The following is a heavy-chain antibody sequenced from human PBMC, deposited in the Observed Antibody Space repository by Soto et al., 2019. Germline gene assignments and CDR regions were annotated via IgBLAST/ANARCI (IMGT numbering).Heavy chain of an antibody. V-gene: IGHV3-9*01. J-gene: IGHJ3*02. Sequence: EVQLVESGGGLVQPGRSLRLSCAASGFTFDDYAMHWVRQAPGKGLEWVSGISWNSGSIGYADSVKGRFTISRDNAKNSLYLQMNSLRAEDTALYYCAKDIGAFVVVVAATGFDAFDIWGQGTMVTVSS. D-gene: IGHD2-15*01. CDR1: GFTFDDYA. CDR2: ISWNSGSI. CDR3: AKDIGAFVVVVAATGFDAFDI.